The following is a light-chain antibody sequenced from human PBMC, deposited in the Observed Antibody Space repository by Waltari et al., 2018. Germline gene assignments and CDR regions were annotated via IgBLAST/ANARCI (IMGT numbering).Light chain of an antibody. J-gene: IGKJ1*01. CDR2: GAP. CDR3: QQYGSLPWT. Sequence: EIILTQSPGTLSLSPGDRATLFCRASESVPSGYLAWYQQRPGQAPRLLIFGAPSGATGVPDRFTGSESGTDFTLTISRLEPEDFAVYYCQQYGSLPWTFGQGTKVEIK. V-gene: IGKV3-20*01. CDR1: ESVPSGY.